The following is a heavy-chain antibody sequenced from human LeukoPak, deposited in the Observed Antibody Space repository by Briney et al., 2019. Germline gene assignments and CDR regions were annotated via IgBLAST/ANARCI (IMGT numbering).Heavy chain of an antibody. V-gene: IGHV3-30*02. D-gene: IGHD1-1*01. J-gene: IGHJ4*02. CDR2: IRYDGSNK. Sequence: GGSLTLSCAASGFTFSSYGMHWVRQAPGKGLEWVAFIRYDGSNKYYVESVKGRFSISRDNSKNTLYLEMNSLRAEDTAIYYCAKGKGKLEAFQSDFDYWGQGTLVTVSS. CDR1: GFTFSSYG. CDR3: AKGKGKLEAFQSDFDY.